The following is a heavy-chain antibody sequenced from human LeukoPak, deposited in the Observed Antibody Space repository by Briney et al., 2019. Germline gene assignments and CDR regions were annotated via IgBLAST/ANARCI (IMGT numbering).Heavy chain of an antibody. J-gene: IGHJ4*02. D-gene: IGHD3-16*01. CDR3: ARHVSDSDAYYFDY. V-gene: IGHV4-59*08. Sequence: SETLSLTCTVSGGSIRSYYWSWIRQPPGKGLEWVGYLYYSGSTNYNPSLKSRVTISSDTSKNQLSLRLSSVTAADTAVYYCARHVSDSDAYYFDYWGQGTLVTVSS. CDR1: GGSIRSYY. CDR2: LYYSGST.